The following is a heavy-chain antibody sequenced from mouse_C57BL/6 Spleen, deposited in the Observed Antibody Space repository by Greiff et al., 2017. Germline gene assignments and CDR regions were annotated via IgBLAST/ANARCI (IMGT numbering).Heavy chain of an antibody. D-gene: IGHD2-2*01. V-gene: IGHV1-80*01. CDR1: GYAFSSYW. Sequence: VKLVESGAELVKPGASVKISCKASGYAFSSYWMNWVKQRPGKGLEWIGQIYPGDGDTNYNGKFKGKATLTADKSSSTAYMQLSSLTSEDSAVYYCAMKGIYYGYEDAMDYWGQGTSVTVSS. CDR3: AMKGIYYGYEDAMDY. J-gene: IGHJ4*01. CDR2: IYPGDGDT.